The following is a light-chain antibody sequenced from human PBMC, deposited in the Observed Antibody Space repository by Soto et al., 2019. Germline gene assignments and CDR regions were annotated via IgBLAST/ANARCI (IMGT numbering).Light chain of an antibody. CDR3: QQYGSSPWT. Sequence: EIVLTQSPGTLSLSPGERATLSCRASQSVSSSFLAWYQQKPDQAPRLLIYGASSRATGIPDRFSGSGSGKDFTLTITRVEPEDFAVYYCQQYGSSPWTFGQGIKVEIK. CDR2: GAS. V-gene: IGKV3-20*01. J-gene: IGKJ1*01. CDR1: QSVSSSF.